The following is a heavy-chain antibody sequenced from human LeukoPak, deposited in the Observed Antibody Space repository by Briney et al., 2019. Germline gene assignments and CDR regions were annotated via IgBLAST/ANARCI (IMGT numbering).Heavy chain of an antibody. J-gene: IGHJ5*02. V-gene: IGHV1-18*01. D-gene: IGHD6-13*01. Sequence: ASVKVSCKASGYTFTSYGISWVRQAPGQGLEWMGWISAYNGNTNYAQKLQGRVTMTTDTSTSTAYMELRSLRSDDTAVYYCARGSSIAAAGGGFWFDPWGQGTLVTVSS. CDR2: ISAYNGNT. CDR1: GYTFTSYG. CDR3: ARGSSIAAAGGGFWFDP.